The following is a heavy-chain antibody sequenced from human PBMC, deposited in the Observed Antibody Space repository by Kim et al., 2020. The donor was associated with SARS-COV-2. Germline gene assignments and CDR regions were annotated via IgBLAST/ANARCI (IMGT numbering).Heavy chain of an antibody. Sequence: SETLSLTCTVSGGSISSGGYYWSWIRQHPGKGLEWIGYIYYSGSTYYNPSLKSRVTISVDTSKNQFSLKLSSVTAADTAVYYCARVPDSSGYYQPGSPPLYFDYWGQGTLVTVSS. CDR2: IYYSGST. V-gene: IGHV4-31*03. CDR1: GGSISSGGYY. CDR3: ARVPDSSGYYQPGSPPLYFDY. J-gene: IGHJ4*02. D-gene: IGHD3-22*01.